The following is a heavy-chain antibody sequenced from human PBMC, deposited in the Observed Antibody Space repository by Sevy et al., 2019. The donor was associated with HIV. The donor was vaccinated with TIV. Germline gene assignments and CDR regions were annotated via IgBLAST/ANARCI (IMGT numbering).Heavy chain of an antibody. CDR1: GFTFSSYE. J-gene: IGHJ4*02. CDR2: ISSDGTTI. V-gene: IGHV3-48*03. Sequence: GGSLRLSCAASGFTFSSYEMNWVRQAPGKGLERVSYISSDGTTIYYADSVKGRFTISRDNAQNSVSLQMNSLRAEDTAVYYCARDLDDNSGYYYGAIDYWGQGTLVTVS. D-gene: IGHD3-22*01. CDR3: ARDLDDNSGYYYGAIDY.